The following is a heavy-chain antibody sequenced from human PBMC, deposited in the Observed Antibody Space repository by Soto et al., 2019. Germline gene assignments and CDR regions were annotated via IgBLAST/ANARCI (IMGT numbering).Heavy chain of an antibody. V-gene: IGHV1-69*06. D-gene: IGHD5-12*01. Sequence: SVKVSCKASGGTFSSYAISGVLQARVQWLEGMGGIIPIFGTANYAQKFQGRVTITADKSTSTAYMELSSLRSEDTAVYYCARDRVEMATITSYGFDYWGQGTLVTVSS. J-gene: IGHJ4*02. CDR2: IIPIFGTA. CDR3: ARDRVEMATITSYGFDY. CDR1: GGTFSSYA.